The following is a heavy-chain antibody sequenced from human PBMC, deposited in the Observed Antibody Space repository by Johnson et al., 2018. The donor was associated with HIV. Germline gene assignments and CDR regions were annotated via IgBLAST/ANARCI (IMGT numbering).Heavy chain of an antibody. CDR1: GFTFSSYG. D-gene: IGHD4-23*01. CDR3: AKSPAKDHGGNSGAFAI. J-gene: IGHJ3*02. Sequence: QVQLVESGGGVVQPGRSLRLSCAASGFTFSSYGMHWVRQAPGKGLQWVAAIWSDGNNKYSADSVKGRFTVARDNSKNTLYLQMNSLRAENTAMYYCAKSPAKDHGGNSGAFAIWGQGTMVTVSS. CDR2: IWSDGNNK. V-gene: IGHV3-33*06.